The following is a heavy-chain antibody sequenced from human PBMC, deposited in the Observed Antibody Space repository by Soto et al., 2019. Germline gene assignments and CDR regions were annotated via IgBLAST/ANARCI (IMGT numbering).Heavy chain of an antibody. CDR1: GFSLSTSGVG. Sequence: QITLKESGPTLVKPTQTLTLTCTFSGFSLSTSGVGVGWIRQPPGKALEWLAFIYWDDDKRYSPSLKSRLTITKDTSKNQVVLTMTNMDPVDTATYYCAHRGYCSPGICYSRNWFDPWGQGTLVTVSS. CDR3: AHRGYCSPGICYSRNWFDP. V-gene: IGHV2-5*02. J-gene: IGHJ5*02. D-gene: IGHD2-15*01. CDR2: IYWDDDK.